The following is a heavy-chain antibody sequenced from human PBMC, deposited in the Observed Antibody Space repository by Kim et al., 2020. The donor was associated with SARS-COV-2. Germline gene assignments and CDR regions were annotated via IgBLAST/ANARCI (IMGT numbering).Heavy chain of an antibody. V-gene: IGHV1-69*06. CDR1: GGTFSSYA. CDR3: ASWGNERGYSYGYLVY. Sequence: SVKVSCKASGGTFSSYAISWVRQAPGQGLEWMGGIIPIFGTANYAQKFQGRVTITADKSTSTAYMELSSLRSEDTAVYYCASWGNERGYSYGYLVYWGQGTLVTVSS. D-gene: IGHD5-18*01. CDR2: IIPIFGTA. J-gene: IGHJ4*02.